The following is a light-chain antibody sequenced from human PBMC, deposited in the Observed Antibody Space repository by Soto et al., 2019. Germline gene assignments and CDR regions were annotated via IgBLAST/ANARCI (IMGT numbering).Light chain of an antibody. CDR3: QQYGSSYT. Sequence: EIVLTQSPGTLSLSPGERATLSCRASQSVSSSYLAWYQQNPGQAPRLLIYGASSRATGIPARFTGSGSGTDFTFTISPLELADFAEYYCQQYGSSYTFGEGNKLEIK. CDR1: QSVSSSY. J-gene: IGKJ2*01. V-gene: IGKV3-20*01. CDR2: GAS.